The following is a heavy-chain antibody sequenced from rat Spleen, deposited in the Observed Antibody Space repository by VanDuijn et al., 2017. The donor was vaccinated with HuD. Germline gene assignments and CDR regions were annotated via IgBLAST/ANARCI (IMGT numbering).Heavy chain of an antibody. D-gene: IGHD1-11*01. CDR3: ARSYGGYTQHWFAY. CDR1: GFTFSMFG. J-gene: IGHJ3*01. V-gene: IGHV2-1*01. Sequence: VQLVESGGGLVQPGRSLKLSCAPSGFTFSMFGMAWVRQVPTKGLEWMGGIWGDGSTDYNSALKSRLSISRDTSKCQVFLKMNSLQTHDTAIYFCARSYGGYTQHWFAYWGQGTLVTVSS. CDR2: IWGDGST.